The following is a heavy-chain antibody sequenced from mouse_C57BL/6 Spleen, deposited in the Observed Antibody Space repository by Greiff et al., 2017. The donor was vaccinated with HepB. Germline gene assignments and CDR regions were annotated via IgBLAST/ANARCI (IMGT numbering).Heavy chain of an antibody. CDR2: IDPSDSET. V-gene: IGHV1-52*01. CDR1: GYTFTSYW. D-gene: IGHD1-1*01. CDR3: ARGYGSSYGGFAY. Sequence: QVQLKQPGAELVRPGSSVKLSCKASGYTFTSYWMHWVKQRPIQGLEWIGNIDPSDSETHYNQKFKDKATLTVDKSSSTAYMQLSSLTSEDAAVYYCARGYGSSYGGFAYWGQGTLVTVSA. J-gene: IGHJ3*01.